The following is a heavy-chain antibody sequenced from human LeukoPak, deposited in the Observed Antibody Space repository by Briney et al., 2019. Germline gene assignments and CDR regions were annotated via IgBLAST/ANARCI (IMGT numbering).Heavy chain of an antibody. CDR3: ARDPYPLYSSGAFDP. V-gene: IGHV4-59*10. J-gene: IGHJ5*02. CDR1: GGSFSGYY. D-gene: IGHD6-19*01. Sequence: SETLSLTCAVYGGSFSGYYWSWIRQPPGKGLEWIGRTYTSGSTNYNPSLKSRVTMSVDTSKNQFSLKLSSVTAADTAVYYCARDPYPLYSSGAFDPWGQGTLVTVSS. CDR2: TYTSGST.